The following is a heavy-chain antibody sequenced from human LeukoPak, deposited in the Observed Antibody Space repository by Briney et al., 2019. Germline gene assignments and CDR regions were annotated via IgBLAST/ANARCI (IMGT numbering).Heavy chain of an antibody. CDR3: ARHHLATDYDILTGPLDY. CDR2: IYPGDSDT. V-gene: IGHV5-51*01. Sequence: GESLKISCKGSGYSFTSYWIGWVRQMPGKGLEWMGIIYPGDSDTRYNPSFQGQVTISADKSISTAYLQWSSLKASDTAMYYCARHHLATDYDILTGPLDYWGQGTLVTVSS. CDR1: GYSFTSYW. J-gene: IGHJ4*02. D-gene: IGHD3-9*01.